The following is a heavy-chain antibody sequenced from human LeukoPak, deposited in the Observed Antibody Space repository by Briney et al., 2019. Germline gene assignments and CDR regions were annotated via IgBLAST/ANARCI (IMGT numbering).Heavy chain of an antibody. Sequence: GSSVKVSCKASGGTFSSYAISWVRQAPGQGLEWMWWINPNSGGTNYAQKFQGRVTLTRDTSINTVYMEVNRLTSDDTVVYYCARGEWLVLGDHWGQGTPVTVSS. CDR2: INPNSGGT. CDR1: GGTFSSYA. J-gene: IGHJ4*02. D-gene: IGHD3-3*01. CDR3: ARGEWLVLGDH. V-gene: IGHV1-2*02.